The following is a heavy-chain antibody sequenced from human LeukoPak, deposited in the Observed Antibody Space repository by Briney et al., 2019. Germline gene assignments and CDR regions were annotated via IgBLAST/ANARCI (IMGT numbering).Heavy chain of an antibody. Sequence: GTSLRLSCAASGFTFINYGMYWIRQAPGKGLEWVATVWYDGNNKYYADSVQGRFTISRDNSRNTLFLQMDSLRDEDTGLYYCARDPDRSGFDYWGQGTLVTVSS. J-gene: IGHJ4*02. D-gene: IGHD1-14*01. CDR1: GFTFINYG. CDR3: ARDPDRSGFDY. V-gene: IGHV3-33*07. CDR2: VWYDGNNK.